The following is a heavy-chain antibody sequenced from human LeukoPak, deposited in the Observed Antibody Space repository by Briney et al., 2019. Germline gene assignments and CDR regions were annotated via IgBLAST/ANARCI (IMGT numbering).Heavy chain of an antibody. Sequence: SDTLSLTCAVYGGPFSGYYWSWMPEPPGKGLEWIGEINHSGSTNYNPSPKSRVTISVDTSKNQFSLKLSSVTAADTAVYYCARAASSGWFVTYWGQGTLVTVSS. CDR2: INHSGST. CDR1: GGPFSGYY. V-gene: IGHV4-34*01. J-gene: IGHJ4*02. CDR3: ARAASSGWFVTY. D-gene: IGHD6-19*01.